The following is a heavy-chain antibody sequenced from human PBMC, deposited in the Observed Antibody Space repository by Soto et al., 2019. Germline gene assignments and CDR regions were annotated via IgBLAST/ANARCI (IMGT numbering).Heavy chain of an antibody. V-gene: IGHV3-33*01. J-gene: IGHJ4*02. CDR3: ASPLPYGSGGSCYGY. D-gene: IGHD2-15*01. CDR2: IWYDGSNK. Sequence: GGSLRLSCAASGFTFSSYGMHWVRQAPGKGLEWVAVIWYDGSNKYYADSVKGRFTISRDNSKNTLYLQMNSLRAEDTAVYYWASPLPYGSGGSCYGYWGQGTLVTVSS. CDR1: GFTFSSYG.